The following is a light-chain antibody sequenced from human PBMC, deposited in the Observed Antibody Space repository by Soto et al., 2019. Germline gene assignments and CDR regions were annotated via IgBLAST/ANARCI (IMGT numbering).Light chain of an antibody. CDR1: QSVSSSY. V-gene: IGKV3-20*01. CDR2: GAS. J-gene: IGKJ4*01. CDR3: QQYGSSPPLT. Sequence: EIVLTQSPGTLSLAPGERATLSCRASQSVSSSYLAWYQQKPGQAPRLLIYGASSRATGIPDRFSGSGSGTDFTLTISRLEPEDFAVYSCQQYGSSPPLTFGGGTKVDIK.